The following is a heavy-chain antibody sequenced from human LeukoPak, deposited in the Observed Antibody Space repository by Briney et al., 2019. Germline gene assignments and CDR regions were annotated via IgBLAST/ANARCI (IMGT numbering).Heavy chain of an antibody. V-gene: IGHV4-31*03. CDR3: ARYGDYRSDYYYYGMDV. Sequence: PSETLSLTCTVSGGSISSGGYYWSWIRQHPGKGLEWIGYIYYSGSTYHNPSLKSRVTISVDTSKNQFSLKLSSVTAADTAVYYCARYGDYRSDYYYYGMDVWGQGTTVTVSS. D-gene: IGHD4-17*01. CDR1: GGSISSGGYY. J-gene: IGHJ6*02. CDR2: IYYSGST.